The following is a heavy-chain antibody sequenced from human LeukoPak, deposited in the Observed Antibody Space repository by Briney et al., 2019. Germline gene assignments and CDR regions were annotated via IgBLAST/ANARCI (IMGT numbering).Heavy chain of an antibody. CDR3: AGYSYGYNYYYGMDV. Sequence: GASVKVSCKASGGTFSSYAISWVRQAPGQGLEWMGGIIPIFGTANYAQKAQGRVTITADESTSTAYMELSSLRSEDTAVYARAGYSYGYNYYYGMDVWAQGPTVTASS. CDR2: IIPIFGTA. CDR1: GGTFSSYA. V-gene: IGHV1-69*13. D-gene: IGHD5-18*01. J-gene: IGHJ6*02.